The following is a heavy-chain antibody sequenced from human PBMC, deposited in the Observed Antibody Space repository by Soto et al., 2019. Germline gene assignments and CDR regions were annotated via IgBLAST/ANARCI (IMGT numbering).Heavy chain of an antibody. V-gene: IGHV4-4*02. CDR2: IYHSGST. CDR3: ARWGRFYDILTGPRSYYYGMDV. Sequence: PSETLSLTFAVSGGSITTSNWWRWVRQPPGKQLEWIGEIYHSGSTNYNPSLKSRVTISVDKSKNQFSLKLSSVTAADTAVYYCARWGRFYDILTGPRSYYYGMDVWGQGTTVTVS. CDR1: GGSITTSNW. D-gene: IGHD3-9*01. J-gene: IGHJ6*02.